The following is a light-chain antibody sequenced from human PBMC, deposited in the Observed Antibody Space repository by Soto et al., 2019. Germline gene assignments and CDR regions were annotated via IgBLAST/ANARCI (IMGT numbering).Light chain of an antibody. CDR2: DVS. V-gene: IGKV3-11*01. CDR3: QQRVHWLT. J-gene: IGKJ4*01. Sequence: EVVLTQSPASLSLSPGERATLSCRASQSVSAYLAWYQQKAGQAPRLLTYDVSNRAPGIPARFTGSGSGTDFTLTISSLEPEDSAVYYCQQRVHWLTFGGGTKVEIK. CDR1: QSVSAY.